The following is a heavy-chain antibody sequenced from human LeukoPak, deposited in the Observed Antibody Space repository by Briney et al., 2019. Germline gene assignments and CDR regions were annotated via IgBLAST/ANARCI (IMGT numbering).Heavy chain of an antibody. CDR2: ISSSGSTI. V-gene: IGHV3-11*01. J-gene: IGHJ4*02. Sequence: NPGGSLRLSCAASGFTFSDYYMSWIRQAPGKGLEWVSYISSSGSTIYYADSVKGRFTISRDNAKNSLYLQMNSLRAEDTAVYYCASVEYSSSWSPFDYWGQGTLVTVSS. D-gene: IGHD6-13*01. CDR3: ASVEYSSSWSPFDY. CDR1: GFTFSDYY.